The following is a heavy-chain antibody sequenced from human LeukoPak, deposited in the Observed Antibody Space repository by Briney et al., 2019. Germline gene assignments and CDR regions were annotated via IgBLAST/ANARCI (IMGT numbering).Heavy chain of an antibody. CDR1: GYSFTNYW. V-gene: IGHV5-51*01. CDR2: IYPGDSDT. D-gene: IGHD2-21*02. CDR3: ARRCGGDCFDAFDI. J-gene: IGHJ3*02. Sequence: PGESLKISCKGSGYSFTNYWIGWVRQMPGKGLEWMGIIYPGDSDTRYRPAFQGQVTISADKSISTAYLQWSSLKASDTAMYYCARRCGGDCFDAFDIWGQGTMAIVSS.